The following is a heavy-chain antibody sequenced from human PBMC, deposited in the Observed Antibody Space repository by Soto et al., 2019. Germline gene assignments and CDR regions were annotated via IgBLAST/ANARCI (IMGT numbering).Heavy chain of an antibody. D-gene: IGHD6-6*01. Sequence: SETLSLTCTVSGGSISSYYWSWIRQPPGKGLEWIGYIYYSGSTDYNPSLKSRVTISVDTSKNQFSLKLSSVTAADTAVYYRARDLGSSSYYFDYWGQGTLVTVSS. CDR3: ARDLGSSSYYFDY. CDR2: IYYSGST. V-gene: IGHV4-59*01. J-gene: IGHJ4*02. CDR1: GGSISSYY.